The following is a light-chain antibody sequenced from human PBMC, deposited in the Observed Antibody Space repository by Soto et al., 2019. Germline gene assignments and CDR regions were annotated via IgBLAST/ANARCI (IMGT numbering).Light chain of an antibody. CDR1: QTVRSY. CDR3: QQRLTWPIT. V-gene: IGKV3-11*01. J-gene: IGKJ5*01. Sequence: EIVLTQSPATLSLSPGDRATLSCRASQTVRSYFAWYQQKHGQAPRLLIFGASDRATGIPDRFRGSGSGTDFTLTISNLEPEDSAVYYCQQRLTWPITFGQGTRLE. CDR2: GAS.